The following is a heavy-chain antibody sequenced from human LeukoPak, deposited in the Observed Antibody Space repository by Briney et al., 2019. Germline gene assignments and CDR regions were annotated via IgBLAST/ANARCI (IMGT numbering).Heavy chain of an antibody. J-gene: IGHJ4*02. D-gene: IGHD1-26*01. CDR1: GYSFTSYY. Sequence: ASVKVSCKASGYSFTSYYLHWVRQAPGQGLEWLGIINPSGGSTTYAQKFQGRVTMTRDTSTSTVYMELSSLRSEDTAVYYCARDATLTYSGSYYYFGYWGQGTLGTVSP. CDR3: ARDATLTYSGSYYYFGY. V-gene: IGHV1-46*01. CDR2: INPSGGST.